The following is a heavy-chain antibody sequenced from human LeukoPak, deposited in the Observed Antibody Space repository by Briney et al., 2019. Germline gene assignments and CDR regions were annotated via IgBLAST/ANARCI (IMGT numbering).Heavy chain of an antibody. Sequence: GGSLRLSCAVSGSTVSSNYLSWVRQTPGKGLEWVSVIYSDGNAYYADSVRGRFTISRDNSKNTLYLQMNSLRAEDTAVYCCARVKRDGFNSDAFDIWGQGTMVTVSS. J-gene: IGHJ3*02. D-gene: IGHD5-24*01. CDR2: IYSDGNA. V-gene: IGHV3-53*01. CDR3: ARVKRDGFNSDAFDI. CDR1: GSTVSSNY.